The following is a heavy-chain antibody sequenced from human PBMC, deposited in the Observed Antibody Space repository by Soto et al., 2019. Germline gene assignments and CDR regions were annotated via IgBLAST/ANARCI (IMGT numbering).Heavy chain of an antibody. CDR1: GGTFSSYA. CDR2: IIPIFGTA. D-gene: IGHD6-6*01. CDR3: ARDPDRYSSSSGVEDY. J-gene: IGHJ4*02. V-gene: IGHV1-69*12. Sequence: QVQLVQSGAEVKKPGSSVKVSCKASGGTFSSYAISWVRQADGQGLEWMGGIIPIFGTANYAQKFQGRVTITADESTSTAYTELSSLRSEDTAVYYCARDPDRYSSSSGVEDYWGQGTLVTVSS.